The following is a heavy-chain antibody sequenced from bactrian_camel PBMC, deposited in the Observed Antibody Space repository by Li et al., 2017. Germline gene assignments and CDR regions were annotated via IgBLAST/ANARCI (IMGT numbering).Heavy chain of an antibody. CDR1: GYTQCRID. CDR3: VAEPRTWVGFTGFAH. V-gene: IGHV3S53*01. CDR2: IDSDGST. D-gene: IGHD5*01. Sequence: VQLVESGGGSVQSGGSLRLSCAASGYTQCRIDMAWYRQAPGKEREFVSGIDSDGSTNYADSVKGRFTISQGYAKRTWYLQMNSLKPEDTALYYCVAEPRTWVGFTGFAHWGQGTQVTFS. J-gene: IGHJ4*01.